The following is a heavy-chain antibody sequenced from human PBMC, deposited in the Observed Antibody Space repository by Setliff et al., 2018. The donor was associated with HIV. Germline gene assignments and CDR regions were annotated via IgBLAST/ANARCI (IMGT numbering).Heavy chain of an antibody. CDR1: GFSFSDYW. CDR2: IKQDGSET. Sequence: PGGSLRLSCEGNGFSFSDYWMTWVRQAPGKGLQWVANIKQDGSETSYAESIQGRFTISRGTAPNSVYLQMNDLRVDDTAVYYCVRGASWSTYFYYYLDVWGEGSTVTVSS. CDR3: VRGASWSTYFYYYLDV. D-gene: IGHD1-1*01. J-gene: IGHJ6*03. V-gene: IGHV3-7*03.